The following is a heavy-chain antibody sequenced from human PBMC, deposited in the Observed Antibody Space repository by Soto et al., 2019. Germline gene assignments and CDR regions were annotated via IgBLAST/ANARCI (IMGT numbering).Heavy chain of an antibody. J-gene: IGHJ4*02. Sequence: EVQLVESGGGLVKPGGSLRLSCAASGFTFSSYSMNWVLQAPGKVLEWVSSISSSSSYIYYADSVKGRFTISRDNAKNSLYLQMNSQRAEDTAVYYCAREGYNWNYKGDYWGQGTLVTVSA. CDR2: ISSSSSYI. V-gene: IGHV3-21*01. CDR1: GFTFSSYS. CDR3: AREGYNWNYKGDY. D-gene: IGHD1-7*01.